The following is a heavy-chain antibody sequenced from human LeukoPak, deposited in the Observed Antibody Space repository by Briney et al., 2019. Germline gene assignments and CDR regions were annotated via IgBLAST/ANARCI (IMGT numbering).Heavy chain of an antibody. CDR2: ISAYYGNT. V-gene: IGHV1-18*01. D-gene: IGHD2-2*01. Sequence: ASVKVSCKASGYTFTSYGLTWVQQAPGQGLEWMGWISAYYGNTNSAQKFQGRVTMTTDTSTSTAYMELRSLTSDDTAVYYCARVVRGADAFDIWGQGTMVTVSS. CDR1: GYTFTSYG. J-gene: IGHJ3*02. CDR3: ARVVRGADAFDI.